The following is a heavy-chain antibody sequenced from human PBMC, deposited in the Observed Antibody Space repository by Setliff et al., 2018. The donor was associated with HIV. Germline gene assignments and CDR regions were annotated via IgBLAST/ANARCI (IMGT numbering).Heavy chain of an antibody. Sequence: PSETLSLTCTVSGSSISSNYYWAWIRQAPGKGLEWIGCIDASANTYYIPSLKSRATISIDTSKNQLSLKLRSVTAADTAVYYCARIGSGWSVGWFDPWCQGTLVTVSS. V-gene: IGHV4-38-2*02. CDR2: IDASANT. J-gene: IGHJ5*02. CDR1: GSSISSNYY. CDR3: ARIGSGWSVGWFDP. D-gene: IGHD6-13*01.